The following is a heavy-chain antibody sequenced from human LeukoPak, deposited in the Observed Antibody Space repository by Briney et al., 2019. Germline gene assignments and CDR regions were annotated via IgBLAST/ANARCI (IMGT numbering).Heavy chain of an antibody. D-gene: IGHD3-16*01. Sequence: GASVKLSCKSSGYTFTSYYMRWVRQAPGQGLEWIGIITPSGGSTNYAQKFQGRVTMTRDTSTSTVYMELSSVRSEDTAVYYCAREEDGGTFDYWGQGTLVTVSS. CDR3: AREEDGGTFDY. CDR1: GYTFTSYY. CDR2: ITPSGGST. V-gene: IGHV1-46*01. J-gene: IGHJ4*02.